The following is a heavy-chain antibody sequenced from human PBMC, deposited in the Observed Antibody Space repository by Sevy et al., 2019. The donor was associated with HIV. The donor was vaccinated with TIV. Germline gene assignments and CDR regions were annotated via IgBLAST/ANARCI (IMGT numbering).Heavy chain of an antibody. CDR1: GFTFSRAW. Sequence: GGSLRLSCAASGFTFSRAWMSWVRQAPGKGLEWVGRIKSNSNGGTIDYAAPVKGRFSISRVDSEKTVYQQMNSLNTEDTATYYCTTDRGRTSSMYFDLWGRGTLVTVSS. CDR2: IKSNSNGGTI. J-gene: IGHJ2*01. CDR3: TTDRGRTSSMYFDL. V-gene: IGHV3-15*01. D-gene: IGHD3-10*01.